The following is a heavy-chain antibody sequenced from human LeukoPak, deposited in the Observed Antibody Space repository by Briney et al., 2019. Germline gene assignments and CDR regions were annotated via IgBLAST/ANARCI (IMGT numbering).Heavy chain of an antibody. D-gene: IGHD1-26*01. V-gene: IGHV1-2*06. CDR2: INPNSGGT. CDR3: ARAYSGSYRDDY. J-gene: IGHJ4*02. CDR1: GYTFSDYY. Sequence: ASVKVSRKASGYTFSDYYMHLVRQAPGQGLEWMGRINPNSGGTYYAQKFQGRVTMTRDTSISTAYMDLSRLKSDDTAVYYCARAYSGSYRDDYWGQGTLVTVSS.